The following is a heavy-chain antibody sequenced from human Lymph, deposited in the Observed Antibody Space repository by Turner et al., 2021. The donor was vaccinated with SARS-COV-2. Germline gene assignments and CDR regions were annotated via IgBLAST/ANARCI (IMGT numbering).Heavy chain of an antibody. V-gene: IGHV3-53*01. CDR1: GFTVSSNY. CDR2: IYSGGST. Sequence: EVQLVESGGGLIQPGGSLRLSCAASGFTVSSNYMSWVRQAPGKGLEWVSLIYSGGSTLYADSVKGRFTISRDNSKNTLYRQMNSLRADDTAVYYCARVLPYGDYVDFWGQGTLVTVSS. J-gene: IGHJ4*02. CDR3: ARVLPYGDYVDF. D-gene: IGHD4-17*01.